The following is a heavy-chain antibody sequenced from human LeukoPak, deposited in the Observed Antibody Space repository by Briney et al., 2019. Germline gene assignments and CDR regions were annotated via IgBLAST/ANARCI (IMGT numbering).Heavy chain of an antibody. D-gene: IGHD3-9*01. V-gene: IGHV1-2*02. CDR1: GYSFTSYY. CDR3: ARDLPDSGILTAQDI. J-gene: IGHJ3*02. CDR2: INPNSGGT. Sequence: ASVKVSCKASGYSFTSYYMHWVRQAPGQGPEWMGWINPNSGGTNYAQKFQGRVTMTRDTSISTAYMELSSLRSDDTAVYYCARDLPDSGILTAQDIWGQGTMVTVSS.